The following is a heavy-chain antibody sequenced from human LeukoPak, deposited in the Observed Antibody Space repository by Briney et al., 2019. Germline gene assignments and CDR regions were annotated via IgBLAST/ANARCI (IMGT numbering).Heavy chain of an antibody. CDR1: GGTFSSYA. J-gene: IGHJ6*02. D-gene: IGHD3-10*01. Sequence: SVKVSCKASGGTFSSYAISWVRQAPGQGLEWMGGIIPIFGTANYAQKFQGRVTITADESTNTAYMELSSLRSEDTAVYYCAREGSGSYSGMDVWGQGTTVTVSS. CDR3: AREGSGSYSGMDV. V-gene: IGHV1-69*13. CDR2: IIPIFGTA.